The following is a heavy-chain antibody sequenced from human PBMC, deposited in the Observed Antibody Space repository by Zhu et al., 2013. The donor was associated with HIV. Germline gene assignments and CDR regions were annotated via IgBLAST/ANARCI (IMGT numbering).Heavy chain of an antibody. CDR1: GYTFTGYY. D-gene: IGHD5-18*01. Sequence: QVQLVQSGAEVKKPGASVKVSCKASGYTFTGYYMHWVRQAPGQGLEWMGWINPNSGGTNYAQKFQGRVTMTRDTSISTAYMELSRLRSDDTAVYYCARDQGRVSRGYSYGLYYFDYWGQGTLVTVSS. CDR2: INPNSGGT. CDR3: ARDQGRVSRGYSYGLYYFDY. V-gene: IGHV1-2*02. J-gene: IGHJ4*02.